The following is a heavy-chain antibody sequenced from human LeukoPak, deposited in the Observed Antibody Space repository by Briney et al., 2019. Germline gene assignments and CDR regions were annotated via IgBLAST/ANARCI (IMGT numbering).Heavy chain of an antibody. D-gene: IGHD2-2*01. CDR3: ARSGVGRQLLKEYYFDY. CDR2: IIPIFGTA. J-gene: IGHJ4*02. CDR1: GGTFSSYA. Sequence: SVKVSCKASGGTFSSYAISWVRQAPGQGLEWMGGIIPIFGTANYAQKFQGRVTITADESTSTAYMELSSLRSEDTAVYYCARSGVGRQLLKEYYFDYWGQGTLVTVSS. V-gene: IGHV1-69*13.